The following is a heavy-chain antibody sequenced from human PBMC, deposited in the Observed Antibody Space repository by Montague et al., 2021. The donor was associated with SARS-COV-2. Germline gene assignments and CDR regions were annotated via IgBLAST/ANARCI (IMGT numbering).Heavy chain of an antibody. D-gene: IGHD1-26*01. Sequence: SLRLSCAASGFAFSDFAMTWVRQAPGKGLEWVSTLFASGHNTYYIYSXKGRFIVSRDNSKSTLFLHMNSLRAEDTAVYYCAKNPTVSGMPATIAWYFDLWGRGALVTVSS. V-gene: IGHV3-23*05. CDR1: GFAFSDFA. CDR3: AKNPTVSGMPATIAWYFDL. CDR2: LFASGHNT. J-gene: IGHJ2*01.